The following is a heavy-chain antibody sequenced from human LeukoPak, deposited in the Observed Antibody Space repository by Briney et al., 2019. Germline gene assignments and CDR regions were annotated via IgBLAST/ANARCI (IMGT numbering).Heavy chain of an antibody. J-gene: IGHJ4*02. CDR2: IYTSGST. CDR1: GGSISSYY. CDR3: AREQRYSEAVAGRRLDY. D-gene: IGHD6-19*01. Sequence: SETLSLTCTVSGGSISSYYWSWIRQPAGKGLEWIGRIYTSGSTNYNPSPKSRVTMSVDTSKNQFSLKLSSVTAADTAVYYCAREQRYSEAVAGRRLDYWGQGTLVTVSS. V-gene: IGHV4-4*07.